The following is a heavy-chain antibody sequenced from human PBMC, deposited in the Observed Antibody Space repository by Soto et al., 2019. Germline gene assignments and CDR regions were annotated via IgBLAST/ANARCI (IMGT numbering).Heavy chain of an antibody. CDR2: INPKSGGT. D-gene: IGHD2-15*01. CDR1: GYTFTDYY. CDR3: ARQYCRHGTCYFDY. V-gene: IGHV1-2*02. Sequence: AASVKVSCKTSGYTFTDYYIHWVRQAPGQGLEWMGWINPKSGGTDYAQNFQGRVTMTRDTSISTAYTELSRLRSDDTAVYYCARQYCRHGTCYFDYWGQGTLVTVSS. J-gene: IGHJ4*02.